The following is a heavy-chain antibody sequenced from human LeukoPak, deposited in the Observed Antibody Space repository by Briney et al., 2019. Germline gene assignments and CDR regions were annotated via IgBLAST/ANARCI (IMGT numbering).Heavy chain of an antibody. D-gene: IGHD2-2*01. V-gene: IGHV1-8*03. Sequence: ASVKVSCKASGYTFTSYDINWVRQATGQGLEWMGWMNPNSGNTGYAQKFQGRVTITRNTSISTAYMELSSLRSEDTAVYYCARGSGRYCSSTSCYSVWFDPWGQGTLVTVSS. CDR1: GYTFTSYD. CDR3: ARGSGRYCSSTSCYSVWFDP. CDR2: MNPNSGNT. J-gene: IGHJ5*02.